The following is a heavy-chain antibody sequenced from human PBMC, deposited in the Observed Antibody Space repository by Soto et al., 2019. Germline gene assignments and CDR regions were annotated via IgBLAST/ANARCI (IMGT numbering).Heavy chain of an antibody. J-gene: IGHJ4*02. Sequence: EVQLLESGGGLVQPGGSLRLSCAASGFTFSSYAMSWVRQAPGKGLEWVSAISGSGGSTYYADSVKGRFTISRDNSKNTLYLQMNSLRAEDTAVYYCAKATSRIMIFGVVIIPIYFDYWGQGTLVTVSS. CDR2: ISGSGGST. CDR1: GFTFSSYA. D-gene: IGHD3-3*01. V-gene: IGHV3-23*01. CDR3: AKATSRIMIFGVVIIPIYFDY.